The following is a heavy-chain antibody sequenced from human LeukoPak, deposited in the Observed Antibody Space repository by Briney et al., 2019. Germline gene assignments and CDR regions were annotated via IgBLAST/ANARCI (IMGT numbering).Heavy chain of an antibody. CDR1: GGSFSGYY. V-gene: IGHV4-34*01. CDR3: ATEGGSGSYYNELF. Sequence: SETLSLSCAVSGGSFSGYYWSWIRQPPGKGLEWIGEINHSGSSNYNPSLKRRLTITADKTKNQLSLQQSTVTAADETVDYCATEGGSGSYYNELFWSQGTLVTVSS. D-gene: IGHD3-10*01. J-gene: IGHJ4*02. CDR2: INHSGSS.